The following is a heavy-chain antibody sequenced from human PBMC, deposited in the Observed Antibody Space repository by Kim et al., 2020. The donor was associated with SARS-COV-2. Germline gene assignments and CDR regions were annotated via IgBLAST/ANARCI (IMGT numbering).Heavy chain of an antibody. CDR3: AREDRRITMVRGVKAAFDI. CDR1: GFTFSSYW. J-gene: IGHJ3*02. D-gene: IGHD3-10*01. Sequence: GGSLRLSCAASGFTFSSYWMSWVRQAPGKGLEWVANIKQDGSEKYYVDSVKGRFTISRDNAKNSQYLQMNSLRAEDTAVYYCAREDRRITMVRGVKAAFDIWGQGTMVTVSS. CDR2: IKQDGSEK. V-gene: IGHV3-7*03.